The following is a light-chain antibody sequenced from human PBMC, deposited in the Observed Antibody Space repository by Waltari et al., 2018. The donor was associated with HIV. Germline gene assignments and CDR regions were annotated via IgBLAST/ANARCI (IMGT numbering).Light chain of an antibody. CDR2: KAS. V-gene: IGKV1-5*03. Sequence: DIQMTQSPSTLSASVGDRVTNTCRASQSISSWLAWYKQKPGKAPKLLIYKASSLESGVPSRFSGSGSGTEFTLTISSLQPDDFATYYCQQYNSYWTFGQGTKVEIK. CDR1: QSISSW. CDR3: QQYNSYWT. J-gene: IGKJ1*01.